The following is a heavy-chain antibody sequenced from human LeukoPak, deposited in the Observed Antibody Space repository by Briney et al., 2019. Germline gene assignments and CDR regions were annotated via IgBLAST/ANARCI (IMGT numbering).Heavy chain of an antibody. D-gene: IGHD1-26*01. V-gene: IGHV4-34*01. J-gene: IGHJ4*02. CDR2: INHSGGT. CDR3: ARHPSGSYSYYFDY. CDR1: GGSFSGYY. Sequence: SETLSLTCAVYGGSFSGYYWSWIRQPPGKGLEWIGEINHSGGTNYNPSLKSRVTISVDTSRNQFSLRLSSVTSADTAVYYCARHPSGSYSYYFDYWGQGTLVTVSS.